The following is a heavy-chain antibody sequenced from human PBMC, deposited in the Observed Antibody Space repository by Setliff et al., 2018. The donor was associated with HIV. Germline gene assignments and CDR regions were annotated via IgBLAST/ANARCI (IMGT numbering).Heavy chain of an antibody. V-gene: IGHV4-38-2*02. CDR2: VYHSGKT. Sequence: SETLSLTCTVSGQFISDGYYWGWIRQPPGKGLEWIGSVYHSGKTYYNPSLKSRVTMSADTSKNQISPMLRSMTAADTAVYYCAKHDFGEGSCFDPWGQGSLVTVS. J-gene: IGHJ5*02. CDR1: GQFISDGYY. CDR3: AKHDFGEGSCFDP. D-gene: IGHD3-16*01.